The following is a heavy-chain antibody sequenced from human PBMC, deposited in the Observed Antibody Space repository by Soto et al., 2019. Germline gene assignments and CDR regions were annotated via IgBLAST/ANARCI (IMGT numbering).Heavy chain of an antibody. V-gene: IGHV3-21*01. D-gene: IGHD2-2*02. CDR3: AREYTAWPLAYGLDV. Sequence: GGSLRLSCVGSAFTFSTYSINWVRQAPGKGLEWVSSISSRSDIYYADSVKGRFTISRDNAKNSVSLQMNSLRAEDTAVYYCAREYTAWPLAYGLDVWGQGTTVTVSS. CDR2: ISSRSDI. J-gene: IGHJ6*02. CDR1: AFTFSTYS.